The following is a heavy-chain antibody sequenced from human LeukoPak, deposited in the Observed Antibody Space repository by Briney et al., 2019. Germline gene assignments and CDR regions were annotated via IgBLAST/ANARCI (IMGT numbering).Heavy chain of an antibody. J-gene: IGHJ5*02. CDR1: GASISNSAYY. CDR3: ARLFFVIDT. CDR2: VHYSGST. D-gene: IGHD3-3*01. Sequence: SETLSLTCTVSGASISNSAYYWLWIRQPPGEGLECIGTVHYSGSTFYNPSLKSRVNISVDTSKNQFSLQLSSVTTADTAVYYCARLFFVIDTWGQGTLVTVSS. V-gene: IGHV4-39*01.